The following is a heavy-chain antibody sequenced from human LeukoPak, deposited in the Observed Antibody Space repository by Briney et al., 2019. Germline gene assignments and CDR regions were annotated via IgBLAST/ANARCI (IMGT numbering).Heavy chain of an antibody. CDR1: GGSISSYY. V-gene: IGHV4-59*01. D-gene: IGHD3-22*01. J-gene: IGHJ4*02. CDR3: ARERLGYYDRSGLDY. Sequence: SETLSLTCTVSGGSISSYYWNWIRQPPGKGLEWIGYIYYSGSTNYNPSLKSRVTTSVDTSKNQFSLKLSSVTAADTAVYYCARERLGYYDRSGLDYWAQGTLVTVSS. CDR2: IYYSGST.